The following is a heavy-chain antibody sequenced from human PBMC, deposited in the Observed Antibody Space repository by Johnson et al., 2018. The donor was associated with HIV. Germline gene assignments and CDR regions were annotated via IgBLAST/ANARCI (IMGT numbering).Heavy chain of an antibody. CDR2: ISSDGSNK. Sequence: QVQLVESGGGLIQPGRSLRLYCAASGFNFDDYGMDWVRQAPGKGLEWVAAISSDGSNKYYADSVKGRFTISRDNAQNSLNLQMNSLRAEDTAVYYCARDSLGVTGGDDAFDIWGQGTMVTVSS. D-gene: IGHD1-26*01. V-gene: IGHV3-30*03. CDR1: GFNFDDYG. CDR3: ARDSLGVTGGDDAFDI. J-gene: IGHJ3*02.